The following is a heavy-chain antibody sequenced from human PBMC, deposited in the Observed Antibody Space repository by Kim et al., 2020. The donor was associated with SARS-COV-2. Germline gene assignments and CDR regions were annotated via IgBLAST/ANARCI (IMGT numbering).Heavy chain of an antibody. CDR2: GGDT. J-gene: IGHJ6*02. Sequence: GGDTTYADSVKGRFTISRDNSKNTLYLQMNSLSAEDTAVYYCARDSPSAVWGQGTTVTVSS. V-gene: IGHV3-66*01. CDR3: ARDSPSAV.